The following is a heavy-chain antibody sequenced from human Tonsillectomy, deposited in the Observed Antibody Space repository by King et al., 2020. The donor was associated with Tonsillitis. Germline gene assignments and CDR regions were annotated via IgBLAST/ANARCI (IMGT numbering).Heavy chain of an antibody. CDR3: ARRAIAAAGTTYYYYGMDV. D-gene: IGHD6-13*01. CDR2: IIPIFGTA. J-gene: IGHJ6*02. CDR1: GGTFSSYA. Sequence: QLVQSGAEVKKPGSSVKVSCKASGGTFSSYAISWVRQAPGQGLEWMGGIIPIFGTANYAQKFQGRVTITADESTSTAYMELSSLRSEDTAVYYCARRAIAAAGTTYYYYGMDVWGQGTTVTVPS. V-gene: IGHV1-69*01.